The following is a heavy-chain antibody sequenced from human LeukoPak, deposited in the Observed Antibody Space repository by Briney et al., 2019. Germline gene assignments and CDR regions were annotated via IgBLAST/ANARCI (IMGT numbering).Heavy chain of an antibody. Sequence: GGSLRLSCAASGFTFSSYGMSWVRQAPGKGLEWVSAISGSGGSTYYADSVKGGFTISRDNSKNTLYLQMNSLRAEDTAVYYCACHYYDSSGYYYLDYWGQGTLVTVSS. CDR2: ISGSGGST. J-gene: IGHJ4*02. CDR1: GFTFSSYG. D-gene: IGHD3-22*01. V-gene: IGHV3-23*01. CDR3: ACHYYDSSGYYYLDY.